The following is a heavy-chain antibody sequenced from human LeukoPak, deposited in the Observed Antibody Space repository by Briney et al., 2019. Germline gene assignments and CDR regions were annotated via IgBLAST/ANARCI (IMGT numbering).Heavy chain of an antibody. D-gene: IGHD3-10*01. CDR3: ARTWYGYCGSGSYSPFDY. V-gene: IGHV4-34*01. Sequence: SETLSLTWAVYGGSFSGSYWSWIRQPPGKGLEWIGEINHSGSTDYNPSLKSRVTISVDTSKNQLSLKLSSVTAADTAVYYCARTWYGYCGSGSYSPFDYWGQGTLVAVSS. CDR2: INHSGST. J-gene: IGHJ4*02. CDR1: GGSFSGSY.